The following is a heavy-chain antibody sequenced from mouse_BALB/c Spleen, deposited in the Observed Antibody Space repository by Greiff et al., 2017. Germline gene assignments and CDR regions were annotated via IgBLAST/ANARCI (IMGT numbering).Heavy chain of an antibody. V-gene: IGHV5-17*02. J-gene: IGHJ4*01. D-gene: IGHD2-10*01. CDR1: GFTFSSFG. CDR2: ISSGSSTI. CDR3: ARAYYYAMDY. Sequence: EVQVVESGGGLVQPGGSRKLSCAASGFTFSSFGMHWVRQAPEKGLEWVAYISSGSSTIYYADTVKGRFTISRDNPKNTLFLQMTSLRSEDTAMYYCARAYYYAMDYWGQGTSVTVSS.